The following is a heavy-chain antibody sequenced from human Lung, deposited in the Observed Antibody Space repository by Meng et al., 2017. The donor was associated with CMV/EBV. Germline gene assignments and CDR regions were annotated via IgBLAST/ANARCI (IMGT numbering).Heavy chain of an antibody. Sequence: SXTXSLXCTVSGGSTSSYYWSWIRQPPGKGLEWIGYIYYSGSTNYNPSLKSRVTISVVTSKNQFSLKLSSVTAADTAVYYCASWGYSSSWYYFDYWGQGTXVTVSS. J-gene: IGHJ4*02. V-gene: IGHV4-59*01. D-gene: IGHD6-13*01. CDR2: IYYSGST. CDR3: ASWGYSSSWYYFDY. CDR1: GGSTSSYY.